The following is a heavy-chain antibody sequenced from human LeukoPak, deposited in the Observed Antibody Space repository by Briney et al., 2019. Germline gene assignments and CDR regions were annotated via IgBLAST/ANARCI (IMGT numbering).Heavy chain of an antibody. CDR2: INPNTGNP. V-gene: IGHV7-4-1*02. CDR3: ARKVVREINYYYYGMDV. J-gene: IGHJ6*02. D-gene: IGHD3-10*01. Sequence: GASVKVSCKASGYTFTRYAMNWLRQAPGQGLEWMGWINPNTGNPTYAQAFTGRFVFSLDTSVSTAYLQISSLNTEDTAVYYCARKVVREINYYYYGMDVWGRGTTVTVS. CDR1: GYTFTRYA.